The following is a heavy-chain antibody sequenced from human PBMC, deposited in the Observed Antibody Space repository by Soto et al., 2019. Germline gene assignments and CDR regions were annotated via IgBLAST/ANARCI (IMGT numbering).Heavy chain of an antibody. CDR1: GGSISSTGHY. CDR3: ARLMGVVTVDY. J-gene: IGHJ4*02. CDR2: IYYAGSP. V-gene: IGHV4-39*02. Sequence: QLQLQESGPGLVKPSETLSLTCSVSGGSISSTGHYWGWIRQPPGKGLEWIGNIYYAGSPYYNPSLKSRVTISVDTSKNHFSLALTSVTAADTAVYYCARLMGVVTVDYWGQGAPVTVSS. D-gene: IGHD2-21*02.